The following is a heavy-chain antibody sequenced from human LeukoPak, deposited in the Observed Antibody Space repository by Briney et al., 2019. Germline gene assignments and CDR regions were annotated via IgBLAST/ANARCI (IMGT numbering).Heavy chain of an antibody. CDR2: IMPLFNTP. J-gene: IGHJ6*03. CDR3: ARVDRSHFYLDV. CDR1: GGTFSSYT. V-gene: IGHV1-69*05. Sequence: SVKVSCEAAGGTFSSYTITWVRQAPGQGLEWKGGIMPLFNTPNYAQQFQGRVPMTTDESTSTAYLELSSLRFEDTAMYYCARVDRSHFYLDVWGKGTTVTVSS.